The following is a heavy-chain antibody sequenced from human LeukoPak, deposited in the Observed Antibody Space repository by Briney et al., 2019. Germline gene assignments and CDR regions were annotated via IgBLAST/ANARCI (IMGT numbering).Heavy chain of an antibody. V-gene: IGHV3-23*01. CDR3: ATPLGDYYGSGSYYYYYYMDV. CDR1: GFTFSSYA. J-gene: IGHJ6*03. CDR2: IRGSGGST. Sequence: GGSLRLSCAASGFTFSSYAMSWVRQAPGKGLEWVSAIRGSGGSTYYADSVKGRFTISRDNSKNTLYLQMNSLRAEDTAVYYCATPLGDYYGSGSYYYYYYMDVWGKGTTVTVSS. D-gene: IGHD3-10*01.